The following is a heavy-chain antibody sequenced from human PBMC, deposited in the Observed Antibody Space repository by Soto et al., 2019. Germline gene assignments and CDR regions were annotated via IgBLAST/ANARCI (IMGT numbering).Heavy chain of an antibody. V-gene: IGHV3-30-3*01. CDR3: ARDPMGRYYGSGSYYFDY. J-gene: IGHJ4*02. CDR2: ISYDGSNK. D-gene: IGHD3-10*01. Sequence: VAVISYDGSNKYYADSVKGRFTISRDNSKNTLYLRMNSLRAEDTAVYYCARDPMGRYYGSGSYYFDYWGQGTLVTVSS.